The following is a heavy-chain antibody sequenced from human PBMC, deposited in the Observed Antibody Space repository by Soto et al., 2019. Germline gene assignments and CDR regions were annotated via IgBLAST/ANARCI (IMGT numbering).Heavy chain of an antibody. Sequence: QVQLVQSGAEVKKPGSSVKVSCKASGGTFSSYTISWVRQAPGQGLEWMGRIIPILGIANYAQKFQGRVTITADKSTSTAYMELSSLRSEDTAVYYCARDRSFSSGYWQEDDYWGQGTLVTVSS. CDR2: IIPILGIA. CDR1: GGTFSSYT. CDR3: ARDRSFSSGYWQEDDY. V-gene: IGHV1-69*08. D-gene: IGHD3-22*01. J-gene: IGHJ4*02.